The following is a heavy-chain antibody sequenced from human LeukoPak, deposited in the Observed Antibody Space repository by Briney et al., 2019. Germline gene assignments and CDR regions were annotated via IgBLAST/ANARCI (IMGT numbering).Heavy chain of an antibody. J-gene: IGHJ6*03. CDR3: ARYCGGDCYPYYYYYMDV. V-gene: IGHV4-31*03. D-gene: IGHD2-21*02. CDR1: GGSISSGGYY. CDR2: IYYSGST. Sequence: SQTLSLTCTVSGGSISSGGYYWSGLRQHPGRGVEGIGYIYYSGSTYYNPSLKSRLTISVDTSKNQFSLKLSSVTAADTAVYSSARYCGGDCYPYYYYYMDVWGKGTTVTVSS.